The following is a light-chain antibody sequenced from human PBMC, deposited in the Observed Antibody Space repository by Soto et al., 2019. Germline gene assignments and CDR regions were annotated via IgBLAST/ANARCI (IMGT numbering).Light chain of an antibody. Sequence: QSALTQPASVSGSPGQSITISCTGTSNDVGGYNFVSWYQQLPGKAPKLIIYEVTNRPSGVSDRFSGSKSGNTAPLTISGLQAEDEADYYCSSYTSSRGVFGGGTKLTVL. CDR3: SSYTSSRGV. CDR1: SNDVGGYNF. J-gene: IGLJ2*01. CDR2: EVT. V-gene: IGLV2-14*01.